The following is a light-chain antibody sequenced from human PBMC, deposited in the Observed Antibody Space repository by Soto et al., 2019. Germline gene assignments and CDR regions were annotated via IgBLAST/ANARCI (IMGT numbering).Light chain of an antibody. J-gene: IGKJ3*01. CDR3: QQRSNWVT. V-gene: IGKV3-11*01. CDR1: QSVSSY. CDR2: DAS. Sequence: EIVLTQSPATLSLSPGERATLSCRASQSVSSYLAWYQQKPGQAPRLLIYDASNRATGIPARFSGSGSGTAFTLTISNLEPEDFAVYYCQQRSNWVTFGPGTKVDIK.